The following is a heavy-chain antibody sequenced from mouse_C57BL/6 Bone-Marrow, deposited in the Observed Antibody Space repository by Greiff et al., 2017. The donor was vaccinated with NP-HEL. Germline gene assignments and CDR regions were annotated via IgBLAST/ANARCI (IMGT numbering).Heavy chain of an antibody. CDR3: ARYPY. V-gene: IGHV1-7*01. CDR2: INPSSGYT. CDR1: GYTFTSYW. J-gene: IGHJ4*01. Sequence: QVQLQQSGAELAKPGASVKLSCKASGYTFTSYWMHWVKQRPGQGLEWIGYINPSSGYTKYNQKFKGKATLTADKSSSTAYMQLSSLTYEDSAVYYCARYPYWGQGTSVTVSS.